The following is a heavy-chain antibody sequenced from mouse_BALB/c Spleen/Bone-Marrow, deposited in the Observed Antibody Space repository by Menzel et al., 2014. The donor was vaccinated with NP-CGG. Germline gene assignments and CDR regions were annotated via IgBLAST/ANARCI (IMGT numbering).Heavy chain of an antibody. CDR2: IRNKANGHTT. CDR3: ARDINDGYYWYFDD. CDR1: GVTFTDYY. Sequence: EVQLVESGGGLVQPGGSLRLSCATSGVTFTDYYMSWVRQPPGKALEWLGFIRNKANGHTTEYSASVKGRFTISRDNSQSILYLQMNTLRAEDSATYYCARDINDGYYWYFDDWGAGTTVTVSS. J-gene: IGHJ1*01. V-gene: IGHV7-3*02. D-gene: IGHD2-3*01.